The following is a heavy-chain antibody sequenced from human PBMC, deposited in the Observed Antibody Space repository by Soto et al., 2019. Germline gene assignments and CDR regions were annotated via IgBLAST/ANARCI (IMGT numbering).Heavy chain of an antibody. CDR3: AKTPLERLLSGVSGYFDY. CDR2: ISGSGDST. D-gene: IGHD3-3*01. CDR1: GFTFSGYA. Sequence: GGSLRLSCEVSGFTFSGYAMSWVRQAPGKGLEWVSGISGSGDSTYYTDSVKGRFTISRDNFKNTLYLQMNSLRAADTAVYYCAKTPLERLLSGVSGYFDYWGQGTLVTVSS. V-gene: IGHV3-23*01. J-gene: IGHJ4*02.